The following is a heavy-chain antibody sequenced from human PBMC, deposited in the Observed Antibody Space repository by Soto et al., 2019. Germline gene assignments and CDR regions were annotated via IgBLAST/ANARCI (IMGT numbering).Heavy chain of an antibody. CDR2: ISAYDGNT. Sequence: QVQLVQSGAEVKKPGASVKVSCKASGYTFTSYGIIWVRQAPGQGLEWLGWISAYDGNTNYAQILQGRVSMTTDTSTSTAYMELRSLRSDDTAVYYCARGGYYDSSGSRNYYYYGMNVWGQGTTVTVSS. V-gene: IGHV1-18*01. D-gene: IGHD3-22*01. CDR3: ARGGYYDSSGSRNYYYYGMNV. J-gene: IGHJ6*02. CDR1: GYTFTSYG.